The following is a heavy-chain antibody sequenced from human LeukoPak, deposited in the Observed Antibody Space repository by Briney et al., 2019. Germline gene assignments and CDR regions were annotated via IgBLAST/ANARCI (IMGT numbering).Heavy chain of an antibody. V-gene: IGHV4-59*11. CDR1: DDSFSSHY. D-gene: IGHD4-17*01. J-gene: IGHJ3*02. CDR2: ISYIGST. CDR3: ARDLVTVTKGFDI. Sequence: SETLSLTCAVSDDSFSSHYWTWIRQPPGKGLEWIGYISYIGSTNYNPSLKSRVTISIDTSKNQFSLKLTSVTAADTAVYYCARDLVTVTKGFDIWGQGTMVSVS.